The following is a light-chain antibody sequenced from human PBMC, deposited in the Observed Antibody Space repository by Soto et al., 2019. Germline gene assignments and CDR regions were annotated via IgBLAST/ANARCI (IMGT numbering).Light chain of an antibody. CDR2: AAY. J-gene: IGKJ1*01. V-gene: IGKV1-39*01. CDR3: QQSYSTPSIT. CDR1: QSISSY. Sequence: DIQMTESPSPLSASVGDTVTITCRARQSISSYLNWYQQKPGKAPKLLGYAAYSLQSGVPSRFSGSGSGTDLTPTISSLQTEDFSTYYCQQSYSTPSITFGQGTKVDIK.